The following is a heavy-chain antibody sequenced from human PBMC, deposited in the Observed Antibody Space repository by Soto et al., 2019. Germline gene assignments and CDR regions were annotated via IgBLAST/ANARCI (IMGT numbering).Heavy chain of an antibody. CDR3: AKATWWRSTDDCDI. CDR2: FIDSGDGGGRA. D-gene: IGHD2-15*01. CDR1: GFTFSNYP. Sequence: EVQLLESGGGLVQPGVSLRLSCAASGFTFSNYPMSWVSQAPGKGLEWVSGFIDSGDGGGRANYADSVKGRFTISKDNARNMLNLQMNSLRDEDTAVYYCAKATWWRSTDDCDIWGKGTMVTVSS. J-gene: IGHJ3*02. V-gene: IGHV3-23*01.